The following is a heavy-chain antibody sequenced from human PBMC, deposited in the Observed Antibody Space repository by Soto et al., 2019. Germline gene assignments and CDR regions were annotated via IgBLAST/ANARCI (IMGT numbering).Heavy chain of an antibody. D-gene: IGHD2-2*03. CDR3: ASGYGSIDH. J-gene: IGHJ4*02. Sequence: QVQLQESGPGLVKPSQTLSLTCTVSGGSISSGGYYWSWIRQHPGKGLEWIGYMYHSGSTYYNPSLKSRVTISVDTFNNEFSLKVSSVTAADTALYYCASGYGSIDHWGQGTLVTVSS. CDR1: GGSISSGGYY. V-gene: IGHV4-31*03. CDR2: MYHSGST.